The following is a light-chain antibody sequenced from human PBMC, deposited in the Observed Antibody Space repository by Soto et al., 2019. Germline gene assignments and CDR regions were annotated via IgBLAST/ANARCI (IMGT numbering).Light chain of an antibody. CDR3: QHYNSYTEA. J-gene: IGKJ1*01. CDR1: QTVSSW. Sequence: EIQTTQSPSTPSGSVGERVTLPCRASQTVSSWLAWYQQKPGKAPKLLIYKASTLKSGVPSRFSGSGSGTEFTLTISSLQPDDFATYYCQHYNSYTEAFGQGTKVDIK. CDR2: KAS. V-gene: IGKV1-5*03.